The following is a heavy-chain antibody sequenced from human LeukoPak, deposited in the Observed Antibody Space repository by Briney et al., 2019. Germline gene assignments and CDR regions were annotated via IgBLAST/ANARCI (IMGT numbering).Heavy chain of an antibody. Sequence: SETLSLTCTVSGPSISSSTYYWGWIRQPPGKGLEWIGEINHSGSTNYNPSLKSRVTISVDTSKNQFSLKLSSVTAADTAVYYCARKVYSHFDYWGQGTLVTVSS. J-gene: IGHJ4*02. V-gene: IGHV4-39*07. CDR1: GPSISSSTYY. CDR2: INHSGST. CDR3: ARKVYSHFDY. D-gene: IGHD4-11*01.